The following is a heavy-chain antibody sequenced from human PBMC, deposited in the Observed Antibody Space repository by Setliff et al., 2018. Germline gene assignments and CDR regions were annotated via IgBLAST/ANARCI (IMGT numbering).Heavy chain of an antibody. D-gene: IGHD3-10*01. CDR1: GYSISSGYY. CDR3: AREGYYGSGSYGY. V-gene: IGHV4-38-2*02. J-gene: IGHJ4*02. Sequence: SETLSLTCAVSGYSISSGYYWGWIRQPPGKGLEWIGSIFHSGSTYYNPSLKSRVTISVDTSKNQFSLKVSSVTAADTAVYYCAREGYYGSGSYGYWGQGTLVTVSS. CDR2: IFHSGST.